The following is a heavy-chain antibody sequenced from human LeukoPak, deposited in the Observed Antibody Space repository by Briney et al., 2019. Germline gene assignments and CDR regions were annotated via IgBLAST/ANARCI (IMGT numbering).Heavy chain of an antibody. Sequence: EASVKVSCKASGYTFTGYYMHWVRQAPGQGLEWMGWINPNSDVTNYAQKFQGRVTMTRDTSISTAYMELSRLRSDDTAVYYCARGLGGLQADYWGQGTLVIVSS. J-gene: IGHJ4*02. CDR2: INPNSDVT. CDR3: ARGLGGLQADY. V-gene: IGHV1-2*02. CDR1: GYTFTGYY. D-gene: IGHD3-10*01.